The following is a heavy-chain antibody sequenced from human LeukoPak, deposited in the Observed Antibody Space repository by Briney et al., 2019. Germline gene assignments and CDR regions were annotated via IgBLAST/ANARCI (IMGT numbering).Heavy chain of an antibody. J-gene: IGHJ3*02. CDR2: ISYDGGNK. D-gene: IGHD1-20*01. Sequence: GGSLRLSCAASGFTFSSYGMHWVRQAPGKGLEWVAVISYDGGNKYYADSVKGRFTISRDNSKNTLYLQMNSLRAEDTAVYYCAKGPIKYNWNDPDAFDIWGRGTMVTVSS. CDR3: AKGPIKYNWNDPDAFDI. CDR1: GFTFSSYG. V-gene: IGHV3-30*18.